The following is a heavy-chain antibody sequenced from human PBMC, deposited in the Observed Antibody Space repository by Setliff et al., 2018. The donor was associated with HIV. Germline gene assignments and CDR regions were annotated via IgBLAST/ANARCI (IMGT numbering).Heavy chain of an antibody. J-gene: IGHJ3*02. V-gene: IGHV3-74*01. CDR1: GFTFSSSW. Sequence: GESLKISCAGSGFTFSSSWMHWVRQAPGKGLVWVSRINGDGSFTVYADSVKGRFTISRDNSRNTLYLQMNSVRGEDTAVYYCTSWGVPRDGFDIWGHGTKVTVSS. CDR3: TSWGVPRDGFDI. CDR2: INGDGSFT. D-gene: IGHD3-16*01.